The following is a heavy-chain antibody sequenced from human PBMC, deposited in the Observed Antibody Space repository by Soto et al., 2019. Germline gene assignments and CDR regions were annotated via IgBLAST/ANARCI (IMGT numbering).Heavy chain of an antibody. CDR3: AKDPFPDWRVRVPAAIYYYMDV. Sequence: PGGSLRLSCAASGFTFDDYAMHWVRQAPGKGLEWVSGISWNSGSIGYADSVKGRFTISRDNAKNSLYLQMNSLRAEDTALYYCAKDPFPDWRVRVPAAIYYYMDVWGKGTTVTVSS. CDR1: GFTFDDYA. D-gene: IGHD2-2*01. CDR2: ISWNSGSI. V-gene: IGHV3-9*01. J-gene: IGHJ6*03.